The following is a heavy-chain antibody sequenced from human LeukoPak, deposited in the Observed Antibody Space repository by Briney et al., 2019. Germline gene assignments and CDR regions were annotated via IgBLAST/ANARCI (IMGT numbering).Heavy chain of an antibody. D-gene: IGHD1-14*01. V-gene: IGHV3-7*01. CDR2: IRQDGSEK. J-gene: IGHJ4*02. CDR3: ARNQRRLDY. CDR1: GFTFSTYW. Sequence: GGSLRLSCAASGFTFSTYWMSWVRQAPGKGLELVANIRQDGSEKYYVDSVKGRFTISRDNAKNSLYLQVNSLRAEDTAVYYCARNQRRLDYWGQGTLVTVSS.